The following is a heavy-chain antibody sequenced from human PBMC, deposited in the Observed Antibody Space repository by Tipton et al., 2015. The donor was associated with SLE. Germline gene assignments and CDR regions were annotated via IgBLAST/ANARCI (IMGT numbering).Heavy chain of an antibody. CDR2: IYPGDSDT. V-gene: IGHV5-51*03. J-gene: IGHJ6*02. Sequence: VQLVQSGAEVKKPGESLRISCQTSGYSFSSYWFAWVRQMPGKGLEWMGIIYPGDSDTRYSPSFQGQVTISADKSISTAYLQWSSLKASDTAMYYCARRSRGTRADYYYGMDVWGQGTTVTVSS. D-gene: IGHD3/OR15-3a*01. CDR1: GYSFSSYW. CDR3: ARRSRGTRADYYYGMDV.